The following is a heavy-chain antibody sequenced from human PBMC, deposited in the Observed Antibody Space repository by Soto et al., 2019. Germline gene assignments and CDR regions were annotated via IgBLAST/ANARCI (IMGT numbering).Heavy chain of an antibody. D-gene: IGHD3-9*01. V-gene: IGHV3-15*01. CDR2: IKSKTDGGTA. J-gene: IGHJ4*02. CDR3: TTGIYYDILTGYHNVAY. CDR1: GFNLSHPW. Sequence: GGSLRLSCAASGFNLSHPWMTWVRQAAGKGLEGVGRIKSKTDGGTADYAAPVKGRFTISRDDSKNTVYLQMNSLKTEDTAVYYCTTGIYYDILTGYHNVAYWGQGTLVTVSS.